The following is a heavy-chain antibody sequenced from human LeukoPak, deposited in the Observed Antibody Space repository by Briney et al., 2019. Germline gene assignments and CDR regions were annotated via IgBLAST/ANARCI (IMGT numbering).Heavy chain of an antibody. CDR2: ISSSISTT. CDR1: GFTFSSYS. D-gene: IGHD5-18*01. J-gene: IGHJ6*03. Sequence: GGSLRLSCAASGFTFSSYSMNWVRQAPGKGLEWVSYISSSISTTYYADSVKGLFTISRANAKNSLYLQMNSLRDEDTAVYYCARDQVGRGYRNRGTYYCYYMDVWGKGTTVTVSS. CDR3: ARDQVGRGYRNRGTYYCYYMDV. V-gene: IGHV3-48*02.